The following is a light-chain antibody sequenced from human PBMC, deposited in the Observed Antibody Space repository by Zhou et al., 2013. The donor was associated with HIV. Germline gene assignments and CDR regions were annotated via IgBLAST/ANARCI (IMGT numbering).Light chain of an antibody. Sequence: EIVMTQSPATLSVSPGARATLSCRASQSVDTYLAWYQQRPGQPPRLLIYDASTRATGVPVRFSGSGSGTEFTLIISRLEPEDFAVYYCQQYGTSLTFGGGTKVEIK. J-gene: IGKJ4*01. V-gene: IGKV3-15*01. CDR1: QSVDTY. CDR2: DAS. CDR3: QQYGTSLT.